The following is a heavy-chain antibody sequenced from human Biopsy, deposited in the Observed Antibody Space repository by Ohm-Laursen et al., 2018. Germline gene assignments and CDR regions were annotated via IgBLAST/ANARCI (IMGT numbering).Heavy chain of an antibody. D-gene: IGHD1-1*01. V-gene: IGHV2-70*04. CDR2: IDWDDDK. Sequence: TQTLTLTCSFSGLSLSSTGMRISRVRQPPGKALECLGRIDWDDDKFYSPSLETRLSLSKDTTTNQVVLTLTDVDPEDTATYYCARTRAHNFGALEFWGQGILVTVSS. CDR3: ARTRAHNFGALEF. J-gene: IGHJ4*01. CDR1: GLSLSSTGMR.